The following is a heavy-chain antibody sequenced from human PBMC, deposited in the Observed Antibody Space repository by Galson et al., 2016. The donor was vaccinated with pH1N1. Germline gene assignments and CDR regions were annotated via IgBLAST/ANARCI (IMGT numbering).Heavy chain of an antibody. CDR2: ITYTCATT. D-gene: IGHD4-23*01. V-gene: IGHV3-48*03. J-gene: IGHJ3*01. CDR1: GFTFSSWH. CDR3: ARPGNYDGDRRGAFDL. Sequence: SLRLSCAASGFTFSSWHMDWVRQAPGEGLEWISFITYTCATTYYADSVKGRFTVSRDNAKNSLYLQMNSLRAEDTAVYYCARPGNYDGDRRGAFDLWGQGTMVTVSP.